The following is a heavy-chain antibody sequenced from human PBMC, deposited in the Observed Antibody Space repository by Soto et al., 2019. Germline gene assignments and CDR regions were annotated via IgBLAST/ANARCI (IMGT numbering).Heavy chain of an antibody. CDR1: GSTFSSHD. V-gene: IGHV3-23*01. D-gene: IGHD6-19*01. CDR2: ISDSGGST. Sequence: GGSLRLSCVVSGSTFSSHDISLVRQAPGRGLEWVSGISDSGGSTYYADSVKGRFTISRDNAKNTLYLQMKSLRVEDTALYYCAKDGGWSLAVAGLFDYWGPGTQVTVSS. J-gene: IGHJ4*02. CDR3: AKDGGWSLAVAGLFDY.